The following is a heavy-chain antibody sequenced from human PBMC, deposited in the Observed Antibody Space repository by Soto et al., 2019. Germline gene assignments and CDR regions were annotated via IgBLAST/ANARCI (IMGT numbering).Heavy chain of an antibody. Sequence: PVGSLRLSCASSVFTFSSYSMNWVRHSPGKWPEWVSSISSSSSYIYYADSVKGRFTISRDNAKNSLYLQMNSLRAEDTAVYYCARDGDYVWGSYRWYDAFDIWGQGTMVSVSS. CDR1: VFTFSSYS. D-gene: IGHD3-16*02. J-gene: IGHJ3*02. CDR2: ISSSSSYI. CDR3: ARDGDYVWGSYRWYDAFDI. V-gene: IGHV3-21*01.